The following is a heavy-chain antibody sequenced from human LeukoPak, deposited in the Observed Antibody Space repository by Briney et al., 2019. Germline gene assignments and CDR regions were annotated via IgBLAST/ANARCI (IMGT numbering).Heavy chain of an antibody. CDR1: GFTFSSYA. Sequence: GGSLRLSCAASGFTFSSYAMHWVRQAPGKGLEWVAVISYDGSNKYYADSVKGRFTISRDNAKNSLYLQMNSLRAEDTAVYYCARLVYGDYGAFDIWGQGTMVTVSS. D-gene: IGHD4-17*01. V-gene: IGHV3-30*04. CDR2: ISYDGSNK. CDR3: ARLVYGDYGAFDI. J-gene: IGHJ3*02.